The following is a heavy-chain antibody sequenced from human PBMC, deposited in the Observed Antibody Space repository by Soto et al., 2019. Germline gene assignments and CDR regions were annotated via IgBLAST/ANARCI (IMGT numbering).Heavy chain of an antibody. J-gene: IGHJ5*02. CDR1: GGTFSSYT. CDR2: IIPILGIA. V-gene: IGHV1-69*02. D-gene: IGHD3-16*02. CDR3: AMNLGELSLGRWFDP. Sequence: QVQLVQSGAEVKKPGSSVKVSCKASGGTFSSYTISWVRQAPGQGLEWMGRIIPILGIANYAQKFQGRVTITADKSTSTAYMELSRLRSEDTAVYYCAMNLGELSLGRWFDPWGQGTLVTVSS.